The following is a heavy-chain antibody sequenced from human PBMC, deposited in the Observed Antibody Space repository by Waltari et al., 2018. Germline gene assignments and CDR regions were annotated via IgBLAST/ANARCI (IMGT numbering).Heavy chain of an antibody. CDR3: ARDSSGWSRDV. J-gene: IGHJ6*04. D-gene: IGHD6-19*01. CDR2: INSRSSYI. V-gene: IGHV3-21*02. CDR1: GFTFASSP. Sequence: EVQLVESGGGLVKPGGSLRLSCAASGFTFASSPMNWVRQAPGKGLEWVASINSRSSYIFYADSVKGRFTISRDNAKNSVYLQMNSLRVEDTAVYYCARDSSGWSRDVWGKGTTVTVSS.